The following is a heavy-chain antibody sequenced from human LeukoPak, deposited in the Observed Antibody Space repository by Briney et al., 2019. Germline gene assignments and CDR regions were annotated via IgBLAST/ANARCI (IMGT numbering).Heavy chain of an antibody. CDR3: TKSSAPYYESSNYRFDY. J-gene: IGHJ4*02. CDR1: GFTFEDYA. D-gene: IGHD3-22*01. Sequence: GGSLRLSCVASGFTFEDYAIHWVRQAPGKGLEWISGISWNSGSIGYADSVKGRFIISRDNAKNSLYLQMNSLRAEDTAFYYCTKSSAPYYESSNYRFDYWGQGALVTVSS. CDR2: ISWNSGSI. V-gene: IGHV3-9*01.